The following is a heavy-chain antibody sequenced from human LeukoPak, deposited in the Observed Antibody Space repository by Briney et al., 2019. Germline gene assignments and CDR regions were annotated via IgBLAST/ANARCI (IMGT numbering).Heavy chain of an antibody. CDR3: ARDQATRATDAFDI. CDR1: GGSISSYY. V-gene: IGHV4-4*07. D-gene: IGHD1-26*01. Sequence: SETLSLTCTVSGGSISSYYWSWIRQPAGKGLEWIGRIYTSGCTNYNPSLKSRVTMSVDTSKNQFSLKLSSVTAADTAVYYWARDQATRATDAFDIWGQGTMVTVSS. J-gene: IGHJ3*02. CDR2: IYTSGCT.